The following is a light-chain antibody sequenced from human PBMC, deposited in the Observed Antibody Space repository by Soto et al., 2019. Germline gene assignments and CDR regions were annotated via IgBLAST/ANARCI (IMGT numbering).Light chain of an antibody. CDR1: QSVSSY. J-gene: IGKJ3*01. CDR3: QQRSNWPLT. Sequence: EIVLTQSPATLSLSPGERATLSCRASQSVSSYLAWYQQKPGQAPRLLIYDASNRATGIPARFSGSGSGTDFTLTISRLEPEDFAVYYWQQRSNWPLTFGPGTKVDIK. V-gene: IGKV3-11*01. CDR2: DAS.